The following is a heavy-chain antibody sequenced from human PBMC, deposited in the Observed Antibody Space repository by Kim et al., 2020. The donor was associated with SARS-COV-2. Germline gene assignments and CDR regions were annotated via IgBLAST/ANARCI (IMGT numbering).Heavy chain of an antibody. CDR3: ARDLSDDSVLLWFGELYGMDV. J-gene: IGHJ6*02. D-gene: IGHD3-10*01. Sequence: GGSLRLSCAASGFTFSSYSMNWVRQAPGKGLEWVSSISSSSSYIYYADSVKGRFTISRDNAKNSLYLQMNSLRAEDTAVYYCARDLSDDSVLLWFGELYGMDVWGQGTTVTVSS. CDR2: ISSSSSYI. V-gene: IGHV3-21*01. CDR1: GFTFSSYS.